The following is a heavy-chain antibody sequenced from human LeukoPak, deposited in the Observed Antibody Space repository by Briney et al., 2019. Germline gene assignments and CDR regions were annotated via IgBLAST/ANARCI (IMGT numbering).Heavy chain of an antibody. J-gene: IGHJ5*02. Sequence: PSETLSLTCTVSGGSINTGGYYWSWLRQHPGKGLEWIGYIYYSGTTYYNPSLKSRVTISADTSKNQFSLKLNSVTAADTAVYYCGRSRSWFDPWGQGTLVTVSS. V-gene: IGHV4-31*03. CDR1: GGSINTGGYY. CDR2: IYYSGTT. D-gene: IGHD5/OR15-5a*01. CDR3: GRSRSWFDP.